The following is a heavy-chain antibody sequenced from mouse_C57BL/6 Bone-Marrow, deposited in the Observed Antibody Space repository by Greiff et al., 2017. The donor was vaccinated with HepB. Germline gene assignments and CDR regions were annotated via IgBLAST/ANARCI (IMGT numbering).Heavy chain of an antibody. J-gene: IGHJ4*01. Sequence: QVQLKESGAELARPGASVKLSCKASGYTFTSYGISWVKQRTGQGLEWIGEIYPRSGNPYYNEKFKGKATLTADKSSSTAYMELRSLTSEDSAVYFCARGGEGYAMDYWGQGTSVTVAS. V-gene: IGHV1-81*01. CDR3: ARGGEGYAMDY. CDR1: GYTFTSYG. CDR2: IYPRSGNP.